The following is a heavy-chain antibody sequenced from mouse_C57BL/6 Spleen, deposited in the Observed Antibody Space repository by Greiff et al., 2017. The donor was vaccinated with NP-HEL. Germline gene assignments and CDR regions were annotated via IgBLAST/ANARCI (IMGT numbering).Heavy chain of an antibody. D-gene: IGHD2-5*01. CDR2: IYPGDGDT. V-gene: IGHV1-80*01. CDR3: ARSGSNTAWFVY. CDR1: GYAFSSYW. Sequence: QVQLKESGAELVKPGASVKISCKASGYAFSSYWMNWVKQRPGKGLEWIGQIYPGDGDTNYNGKFKGKATLTADKSSSTAYMQLSSLTSEDSAVYFCARSGSNTAWFVYWGQGTLVTVSA. J-gene: IGHJ3*01.